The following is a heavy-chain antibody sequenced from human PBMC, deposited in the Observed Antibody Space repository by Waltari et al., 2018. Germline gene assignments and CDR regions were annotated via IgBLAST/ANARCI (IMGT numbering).Heavy chain of an antibody. J-gene: IGHJ4*02. CDR1: GLTVSSHY. V-gene: IGHV3-53*01. CDR3: ARTPLYSSGWYVYFDY. D-gene: IGHD6-19*01. CDR2: IYSGGST. Sequence: EVQLVESGGGLIQPGGSLRLSCAASGLTVSSHYMSWVRQAPGKGLEWVSVIYSGGSTYYADPVKGRFTISRDNSKNTLYLQMNSLRAEDTAVYYCARTPLYSSGWYVYFDYWGQGTLVTVSS.